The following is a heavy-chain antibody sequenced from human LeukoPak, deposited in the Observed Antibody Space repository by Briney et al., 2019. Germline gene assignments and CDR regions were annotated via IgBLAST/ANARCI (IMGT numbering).Heavy chain of an antibody. CDR1: GYSFATYW. CDR3: ARRMYDYGDYVGPAGLDL. J-gene: IGHJ2*01. V-gene: IGHV5-51*01. D-gene: IGHD4-17*01. CDR2: IYPGDSDT. Sequence: KSGESLKISCYGSGYSFATYWIAWVRQLPGKGLEWMGIIYPGDSDTRYSPSFQGQVTISADKSISTAYLQWSSLKASDTAMYYCARRMYDYGDYVGPAGLDLWGRGTLVTVSS.